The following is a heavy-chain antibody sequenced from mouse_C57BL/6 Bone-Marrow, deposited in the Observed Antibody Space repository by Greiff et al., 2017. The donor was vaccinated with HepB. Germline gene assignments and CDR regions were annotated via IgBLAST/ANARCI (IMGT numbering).Heavy chain of an antibody. J-gene: IGHJ4*01. CDR3: AKGGYYDGSFYYAMDY. Sequence: VQVVESGPGLVAPSQSLSITCTVSGFSFTSYGVDWVRQPPGKGLAWLGVIWGGGSTNYNSALMSRLSISKDNSTSQVFLKMNSLQTDYTAMYYCAKGGYYDGSFYYAMDYWGQGTSVTVSS. CDR2: IWGGGST. D-gene: IGHD1-1*01. V-gene: IGHV2-9*01. CDR1: GFSFTSYG.